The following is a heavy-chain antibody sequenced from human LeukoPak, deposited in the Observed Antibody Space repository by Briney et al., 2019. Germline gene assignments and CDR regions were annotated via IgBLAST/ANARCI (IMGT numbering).Heavy chain of an antibody. CDR2: ISSSSSYI. CDR1: GFTFSSYS. D-gene: IGHD7-27*01. Sequence: GGSLRLSCAASGFTFSSYSMNWVRQAPVKGLEWVSSISSSSSYIYYADSVKGRFTISRDNAKNSLYLQMNSLRAEDTAVYYCASKGTGEFDYWGQGTLVTVSS. J-gene: IGHJ4*02. CDR3: ASKGTGEFDY. V-gene: IGHV3-21*01.